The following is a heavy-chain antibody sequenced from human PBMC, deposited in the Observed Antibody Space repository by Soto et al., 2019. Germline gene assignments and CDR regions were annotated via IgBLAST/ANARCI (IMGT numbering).Heavy chain of an antibody. CDR3: AKDLIYGYNSGRPFDS. CDR2: IGSRGDST. D-gene: IGHD6-19*01. J-gene: IGHJ4*02. CDR1: GFTFSSFA. V-gene: IGHV3-23*01. Sequence: EVQLLESGGGLVQPGGSLRLSCAASGFTFSSFAMSWVRQAPGKGLEWVSAIGSRGDSTYYADSENGRFTISRDNSKNTLYLQMNSLRAADTAVYYCAKDLIYGYNSGRPFDSWGQGTLVTVSS.